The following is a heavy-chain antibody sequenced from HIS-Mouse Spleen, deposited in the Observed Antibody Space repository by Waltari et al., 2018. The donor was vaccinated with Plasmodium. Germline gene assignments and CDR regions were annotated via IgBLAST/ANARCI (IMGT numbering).Heavy chain of an antibody. D-gene: IGHD6-6*01. CDR2: ISWNSGSR. J-gene: IGHJ3*02. V-gene: IGHV3-9*01. Sequence: EVQLVESGGGLVQPGRSLRLSCSASGFPFDDSAMHWVRQAPGKGLEWVSGISWNSGSRGYADSVKGRFTISGDNAKNSLYLQMNSLRAEDTALYYCAKARGSSSAFDIWGQGTMVTVSS. CDR1: GFPFDDSA. CDR3: AKARGSSSAFDI.